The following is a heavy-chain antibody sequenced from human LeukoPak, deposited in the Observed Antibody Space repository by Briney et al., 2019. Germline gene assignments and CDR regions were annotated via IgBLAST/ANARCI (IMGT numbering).Heavy chain of an antibody. D-gene: IGHD1-1*01. Sequence: SETLFLTCAVYGGSFSGYYWTLIRQTPGKGLEWIGEISHTGLTGSNPSLKSRVTIFVDSSKKQFSLRMTSVTAADTGVYYCARVPDITARPCDTWGPGTLVTVSS. V-gene: IGHV4-34*01. CDR1: GGSFSGYY. J-gene: IGHJ5*02. CDR2: ISHTGLT. CDR3: ARVPDITARPCDT.